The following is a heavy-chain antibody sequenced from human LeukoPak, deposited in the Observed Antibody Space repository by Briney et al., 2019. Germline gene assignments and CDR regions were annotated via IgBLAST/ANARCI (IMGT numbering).Heavy chain of an antibody. J-gene: IGHJ4*02. CDR3: ARDRTSVAGLDY. CDR2: INSIGTTL. Sequence: GGSLRLSCAASGFAFTDYYMTWIRQAPGKRLEWLSHINSIGTTLYYADSVKGRFTISRDNDRNSLYLQMNSLRDEDTAVYYCARDRTSVAGLDYWGPGTLVTVSS. CDR1: GFAFTDYY. V-gene: IGHV3-11*01. D-gene: IGHD4-23*01.